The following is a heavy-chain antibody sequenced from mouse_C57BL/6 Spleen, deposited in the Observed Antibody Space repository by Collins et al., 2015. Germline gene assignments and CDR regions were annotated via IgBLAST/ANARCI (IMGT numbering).Heavy chain of an antibody. CDR1: GYTFTSYW. D-gene: IGHD2-4*01. J-gene: IGHJ4*01. CDR3: AMIYYDYDRYAMDY. V-gene: IGHV1-50*01. CDR2: IDPSDSYT. Sequence: QVQLQQPGAELVKPGASVKLSCKASGYTFTSYWMQWVKQRPGQGLEWIGEIDPSDSYTNYNQKFKGKATLTVDTSSSTAYMQLSSLTSEDSAVYYCAMIYYDYDRYAMDYWGQGTSVTVSS.